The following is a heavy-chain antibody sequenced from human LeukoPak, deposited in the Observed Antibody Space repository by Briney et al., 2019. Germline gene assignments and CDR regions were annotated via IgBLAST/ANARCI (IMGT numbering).Heavy chain of an antibody. CDR2: IKSKADGETI. V-gene: IGHV3-15*01. D-gene: IGHD1-20*01. CDR1: GVRFSNYA. CDR3: STLTSRGLSDS. J-gene: IGHJ4*02. Sequence: GGSLRLSCAVSGVRFSNYAMTWVRQAPGKGLEWVGRIKSKADGETIDYAAPVKGRFTFSRDDSKNMLYLQMNSLKSEDTAVYYCSTLTSRGLSDSWGQGTLVTVSS.